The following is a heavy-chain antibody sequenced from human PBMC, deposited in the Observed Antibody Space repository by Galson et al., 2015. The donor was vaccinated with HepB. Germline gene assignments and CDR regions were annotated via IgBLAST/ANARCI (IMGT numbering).Heavy chain of an antibody. CDR3: ASTPGTMVRGVAYGMDV. D-gene: IGHD3-10*01. Sequence: SLRLSCAASGFTFSSYAMHWVRQAPGKGLEWVAVISYDGSNKYYADSVKGRFTISRDNSKNTLYLQMNSLRAEDTAVYYCASTPGTMVRGVAYGMDVWGQGTTVTVSS. CDR2: ISYDGSNK. V-gene: IGHV3-30-3*01. J-gene: IGHJ6*02. CDR1: GFTFSSYA.